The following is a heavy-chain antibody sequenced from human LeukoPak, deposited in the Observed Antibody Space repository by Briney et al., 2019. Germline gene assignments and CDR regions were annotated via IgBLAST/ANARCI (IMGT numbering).Heavy chain of an antibody. J-gene: IGHJ3*02. CDR2: ISWNSGSI. CDR3: AKDMRRLAAAGTSFDI. V-gene: IGHV3-9*03. D-gene: IGHD6-13*01. Sequence: PGRSLRLSCAASGFTFDDYAMHWVRQAPGKGLEWVSGISWNSGSIGYADSVKGRFTIARDNAKNFLYLQMNSLRAEDLAFYYCAKDMRRLAAAGTSFDIWGQGTMVTVSS. CDR1: GFTFDDYA.